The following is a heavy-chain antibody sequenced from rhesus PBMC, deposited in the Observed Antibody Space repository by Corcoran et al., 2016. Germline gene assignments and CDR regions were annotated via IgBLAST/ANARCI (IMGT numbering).Heavy chain of an antibody. CDR1: GFSLTTSGMG. Sequence: QVTLKESGPALVKPTQTLTLTCTFSGFSLTTSGMGMGWIRQPPGTALEWLALIYWDDDKRYTTSLKSRLTISKDTTKNQVVLTMTNMDPVDTATYYCARITFDFWGPGLRVTVSS. CDR2: IYWDDDK. J-gene: IGHJ3*01. CDR3: ARITFDF. V-gene: IGHV2-174*01.